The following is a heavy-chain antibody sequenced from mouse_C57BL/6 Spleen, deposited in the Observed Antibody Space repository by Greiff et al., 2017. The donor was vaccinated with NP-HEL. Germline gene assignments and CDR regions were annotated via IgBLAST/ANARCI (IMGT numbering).Heavy chain of an antibody. J-gene: IGHJ2*01. CDR3: ARAGPYYSNLYDIDY. D-gene: IGHD2-5*01. V-gene: IGHV1-9*01. CDR1: GYTFTGYW. Sequence: VQLQQSGAELMKPGASVKLSCKATGYTFTGYWIEWVKQRPGHGLEWIGEILPGSGSTNYNEKFKGKATFTADTSSNTAYMQHSSLKTEDYAIYYCARAGPYYSNLYDIDYWGQGTTLTVSS. CDR2: ILPGSGST.